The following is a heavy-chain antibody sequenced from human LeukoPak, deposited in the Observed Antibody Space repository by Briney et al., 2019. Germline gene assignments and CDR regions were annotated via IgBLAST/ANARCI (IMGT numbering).Heavy chain of an antibody. CDR3: AMKAVPRPRLHDAFDF. J-gene: IGHJ3*01. CDR2: ISYDGSNK. V-gene: IGHV3-30*04. Sequence: GGSLRLSCAASGFTFSSYAMHWVRQAPGKGLEWVAVISYDGSNKFYADSVKGRFTFSRDNSKNTLYLQMNSLRADDTAVYYCAMKAVPRPRLHDAFDFWGQGTVVSVSS. CDR1: GFTFSSYA. D-gene: IGHD5-24*01.